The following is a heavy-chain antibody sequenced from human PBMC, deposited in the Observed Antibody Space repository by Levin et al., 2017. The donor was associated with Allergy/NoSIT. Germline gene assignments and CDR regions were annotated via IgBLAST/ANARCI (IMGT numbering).Heavy chain of an antibody. CDR3: AREGPNDSSGYYYERPYGMDV. CDR1: GGSFSGYY. J-gene: IGHJ6*02. CDR2: INHSGST. V-gene: IGHV4-34*01. D-gene: IGHD3-22*01. Sequence: NSSETLSLTCAVYGGSFSGYYWSWIRQPPGKGLEWIGEINHSGSTNYNPSLKSRVTISVDTSKNQFSLKLSSVTAADTAVYYCAREGPNDSSGYYYERPYGMDVWGQGTTVTVSS.